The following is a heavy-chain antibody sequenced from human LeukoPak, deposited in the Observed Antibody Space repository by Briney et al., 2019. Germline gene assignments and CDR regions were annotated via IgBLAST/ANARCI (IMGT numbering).Heavy chain of an antibody. CDR3: ARGAKFGSYGSGTYYTSLPFDP. D-gene: IGHD3-10*01. J-gene: IGHJ5*02. CDR2: INTGNGNT. CDR1: GYTFTSYT. Sequence: ASVKDSCKASGYTFTSYTMHWVRQAPGQRREWMGWINTGNGNTKYSQEFQGRVTITRDTSASTAYMELSSLRSEDMAVYYCARGAKFGSYGSGTYYTSLPFDPWGQGTLVTVSS. V-gene: IGHV1-3*03.